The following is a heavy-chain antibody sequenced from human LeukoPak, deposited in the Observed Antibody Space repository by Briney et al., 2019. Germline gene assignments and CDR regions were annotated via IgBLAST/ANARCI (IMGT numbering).Heavy chain of an antibody. D-gene: IGHD3-9*01. CDR3: ARGPQYYDILTGYPRDYYMDV. V-gene: IGHV3-7*01. CDR2: IKQDGSEK. CDR1: GFTFSSYW. Sequence: SGGSLRLSCAASGFTFSSYWMSWVRQAPGKGLEWVANIKQDGSEKYYVDSVKGRFTISRDNAKNSLYLQMNSLRAEDTAVYYCARGPQYYDILTGYPRDYYMDVWGEGTTVTVSS. J-gene: IGHJ6*03.